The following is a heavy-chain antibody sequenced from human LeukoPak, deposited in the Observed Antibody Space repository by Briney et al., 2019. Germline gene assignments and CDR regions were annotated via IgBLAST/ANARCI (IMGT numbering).Heavy chain of an antibody. CDR1: GYTFTGYY. J-gene: IGHJ5*02. V-gene: IGHV1-2*02. CDR2: INPNSGGT. D-gene: IGHD4-23*01. CDR3: ARDNSVEDTAWWFDP. Sequence: ASVKVSCKASGYTFTGYYMHWVRQAPGQGLEWMGWINPNSGGTNYAQKFQGRVTMTRDMSTSTDYMELSSLRSEDAAVYYCARDNSVEDTAWWFDPWGQGTLVTVSS.